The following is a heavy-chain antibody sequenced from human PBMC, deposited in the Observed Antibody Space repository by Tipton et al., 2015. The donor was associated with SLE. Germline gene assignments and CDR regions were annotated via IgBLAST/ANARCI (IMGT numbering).Heavy chain of an antibody. D-gene: IGHD3-10*01. J-gene: IGHJ5*02. CDR3: ASSGLSGGVLSNWFDP. Sequence: TLSLTCTVSGVSISSYYWSWLRQPPGTGLEGIGYVYYTGATNYNPSLKSRVTISLDASKNQVSLKLSSLTSADTAVYYCASSGLSGGVLSNWFDPWGQGTLVTVAS. CDR1: GVSISSYY. V-gene: IGHV4-59*01. CDR2: VYYTGAT.